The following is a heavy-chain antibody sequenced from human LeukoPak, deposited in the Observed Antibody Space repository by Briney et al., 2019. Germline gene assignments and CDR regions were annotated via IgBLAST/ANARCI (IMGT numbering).Heavy chain of an antibody. CDR2: ISSNGKTI. D-gene: IGHD5-12*01. V-gene: IGHV3-48*03. J-gene: IGHJ4*02. CDR1: GLAFSGRE. Sequence: GGSLRLSCSASGLAFSGREMAWVRQAPGKGLEWVSYISSNGKTILHADSVKGRITISRDNAKKSLYLQLGGLRVEDSAFYYCVRASYTGFDLHFDQWGQGTLVTVSS. CDR3: VRASYTGFDLHFDQ.